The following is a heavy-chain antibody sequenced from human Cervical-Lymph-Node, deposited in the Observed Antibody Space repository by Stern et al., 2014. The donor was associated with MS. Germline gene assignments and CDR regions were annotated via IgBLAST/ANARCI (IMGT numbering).Heavy chain of an antibody. Sequence: VQLVESGAEVKKPGASVKVSCKASGYTFTSYGISWVRQAPGQGLEWMGWISAKNGNTNYAQKLQGRVTMTTDTSTSTAYMELRSLRSDDTAVYYCARDRQRWLQDYYYYGMDVWGQGTTVTVSS. V-gene: IGHV1-18*04. CDR2: ISAKNGNT. D-gene: IGHD5-24*01. CDR3: ARDRQRWLQDYYYYGMDV. CDR1: GYTFTSYG. J-gene: IGHJ6*02.